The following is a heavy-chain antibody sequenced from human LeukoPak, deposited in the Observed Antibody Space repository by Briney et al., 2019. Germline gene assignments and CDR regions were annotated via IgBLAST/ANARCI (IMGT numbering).Heavy chain of an antibody. CDR3: ARDATTVTTFEFDY. V-gene: IGHV1-69*13. J-gene: IGHJ4*02. Sequence: GASVKVSCRASGYTFTAYGINWVRQAPGQGLEWMGGIIPIFGTANYAQKFQGRVTITADESTSTAYMELSSLRSEGTAVYYCARDATTVTTFEFDYWGQGTLVTVSS. D-gene: IGHD4-17*01. CDR2: IIPIFGTA. CDR1: GYTFTAYG.